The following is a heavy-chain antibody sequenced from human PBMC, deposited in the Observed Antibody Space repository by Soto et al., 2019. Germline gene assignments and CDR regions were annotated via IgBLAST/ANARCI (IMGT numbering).Heavy chain of an antibody. CDR1: GFTFSSYA. CDR3: VKDDRILGRRYFDL. Sequence: LRLSCAASGFTFSSYAMTWVRQAPGKGLEWVSSISFSDGGTYYADSVKGRLTISRDNSKNTLFLQMNSLRVEDTAVYYCVKDDRILGRRYFDLWGRGTLVTVSS. CDR2: ISFSDGGT. J-gene: IGHJ2*01. D-gene: IGHD2-15*01. V-gene: IGHV3-23*01.